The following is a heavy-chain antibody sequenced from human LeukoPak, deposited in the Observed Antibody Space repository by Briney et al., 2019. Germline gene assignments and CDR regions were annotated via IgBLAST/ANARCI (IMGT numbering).Heavy chain of an antibody. CDR1: GGSISSYY. D-gene: IGHD3-9*01. CDR3: VSSGRMTGWGY. J-gene: IGHJ4*02. Sequence: PSETLSLTCTVSGGSISSYYWNWIRQAPGKGLEWIGYIYYSGSTNYNPSLKSRVTISVVTSKNQFSLKLSSVTAADTAVYYCVSSGRMTGWGYWGQGTLVTVSS. V-gene: IGHV4-59*01. CDR2: IYYSGST.